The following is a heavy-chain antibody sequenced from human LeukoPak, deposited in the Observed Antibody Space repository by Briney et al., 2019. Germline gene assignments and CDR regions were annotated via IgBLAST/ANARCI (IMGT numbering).Heavy chain of an antibody. CDR3: ARVRTCYYDSSGLSFGMDV. D-gene: IGHD3-22*01. CDR1: GYTFTGYY. V-gene: IGHV1-2*06. J-gene: IGHJ6*02. Sequence: TSVKVSCKASGYTFTGYYMHWVRQAPGQGLEWMGRINPNSGGTNYAQKFQGRVTMTRDTSISTAYMELSRLRSDDTAVYYCARVRTCYYDSSGLSFGMDVWGQGTTVTVSS. CDR2: INPNSGGT.